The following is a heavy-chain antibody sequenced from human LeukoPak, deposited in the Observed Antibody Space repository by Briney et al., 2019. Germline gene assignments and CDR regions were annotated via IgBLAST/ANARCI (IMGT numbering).Heavy chain of an antibody. D-gene: IGHD6-13*01. CDR3: AKERITAAGTMGSAAFQH. CDR1: GLTFSNLA. CDR2: FGGSDGST. Sequence: GGSWGFSFAAPGLTFSNLARSGVGQVPGKGRDWVSAFGGSDGSTYYADSVKGRFTISRDNSKKMLYLQMNSLRADDTAVYYCAKERITAAGTMGSAAFQHWGQGTLVTVSS. J-gene: IGHJ1*01. V-gene: IGHV3-23*01.